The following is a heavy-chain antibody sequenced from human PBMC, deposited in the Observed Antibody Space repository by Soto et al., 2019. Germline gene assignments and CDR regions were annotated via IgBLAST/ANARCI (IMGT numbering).Heavy chain of an antibody. Sequence: GGSLRLSCSASGFTFSSYAMSWVRQAPGKGLEWVSAISGSGGSTYYADSVKGRFTISRDNSKNTLYLQMNSLRAEDTAVYYCAKDLIRRDAFDIWGQGTMVTVSS. D-gene: IGHD2-8*01. CDR1: GFTFSSYA. V-gene: IGHV3-23*01. CDR2: ISGSGGST. CDR3: AKDLIRRDAFDI. J-gene: IGHJ3*02.